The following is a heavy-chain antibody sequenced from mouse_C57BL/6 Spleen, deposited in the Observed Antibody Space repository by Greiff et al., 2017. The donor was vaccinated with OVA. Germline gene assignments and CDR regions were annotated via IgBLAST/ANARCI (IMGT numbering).Heavy chain of an antibody. D-gene: IGHD2-1*01. V-gene: IGHV1-63*01. J-gene: IGHJ2*01. CDR2: IYPGGGYT. Sequence: VQLQQSGAELVRPGTSVKMSCKASGYTFTNYWIGWAKQRPGHGLEWIGDIYPGGGYTNYNEKFKGKATLTADKSSSTAYMQFSSLTSEDSAIYYCARRGVYYGNYGGFDYWGQGTTLTVSS. CDR1: GYTFTNYW. CDR3: ARRGVYYGNYGGFDY.